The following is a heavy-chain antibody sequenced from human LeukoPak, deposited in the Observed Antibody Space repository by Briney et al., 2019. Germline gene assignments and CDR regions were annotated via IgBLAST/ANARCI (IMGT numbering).Heavy chain of an antibody. D-gene: IGHD6-19*01. Sequence: ASVKVSCKASGYIFTDYYIHWVRQAPGQGLEWMGLINPSGGSTTYAQKFQGRDTVTRDTSTSTVYMELSSLRSEDTAVYYCARYGLVATSVLCFQYWGQGTLVTVSS. CDR1: GYIFTDYY. J-gene: IGHJ1*01. CDR2: INPSGGST. CDR3: ARYGLVATSVLCFQY. V-gene: IGHV1-46*01.